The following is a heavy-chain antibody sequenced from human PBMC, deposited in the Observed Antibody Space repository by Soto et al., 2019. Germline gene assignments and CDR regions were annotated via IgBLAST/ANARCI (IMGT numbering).Heavy chain of an antibody. D-gene: IGHD3-9*01. CDR2: VYHSGDT. CDR3: ARSRYFDWLPLDS. J-gene: IGHJ4*02. Sequence: QVQLQESGPGLVKPSGTLSLTCAVSGGSISTSNWWAWVRQSPGKGLEWLGEVYHSGDTNYNPSLKIRVTVTVDYPKNHFPPKLTSVTAADTAVYFCARSRYFDWLPLDSWGQGTLVTVSS. V-gene: IGHV4-4*02. CDR1: GGSISTSNW.